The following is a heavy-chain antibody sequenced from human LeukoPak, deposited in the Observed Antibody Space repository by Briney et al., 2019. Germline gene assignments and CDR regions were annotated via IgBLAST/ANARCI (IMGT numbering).Heavy chain of an antibody. CDR1: GYTFTSYG. V-gene: IGHV1-18*01. D-gene: IGHD2-2*01. Sequence: ASVKVSCKASGYTFTSYGISWVRQAPGQGLEWMGWISAYNGNTNYAQKLQGRVTMTTDTSTSTAYMELRSLRSDDTAVYYCARDRDSIVVVPDAIGRPGYWGQGTLVTVSS. CDR2: ISAYNGNT. CDR3: ARDRDSIVVVPDAIGRPGY. J-gene: IGHJ4*02.